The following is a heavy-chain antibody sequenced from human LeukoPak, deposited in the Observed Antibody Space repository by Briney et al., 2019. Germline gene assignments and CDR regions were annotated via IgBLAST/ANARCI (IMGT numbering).Heavy chain of an antibody. CDR2: INGDGSST. J-gene: IGHJ4*02. V-gene: IGHV3-74*01. Sequence: PGGSLRLSCAASGFTFSNYWMHWVRQAPGKGLVWVSRINGDGSSTDYADSVEGRFTISRDNAKNMLSLQMNSLRVEDTAVYYCTRNGGLAATGPLVDWGQGALVTVSS. CDR3: TRNGGLAATGPLVD. CDR1: GFTFSNYW. D-gene: IGHD6-13*01.